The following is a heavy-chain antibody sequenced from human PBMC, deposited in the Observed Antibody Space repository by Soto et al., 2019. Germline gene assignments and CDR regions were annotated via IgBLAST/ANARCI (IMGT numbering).Heavy chain of an antibody. CDR3: AKNPGYYYDSTGYHFDY. V-gene: IGHV3-23*01. J-gene: IGHJ4*02. CDR2: ISYGGGTT. Sequence: GGSLRLSCAASEFTFSNYAMSWVRQAPGKGLEWVSAISYGGGTTYYADSVKGRFTISRDNSKNTLYLQMNSLRAEDTAVYYCAKNPGYYYDSTGYHFDYWGEGT. D-gene: IGHD3-22*01. CDR1: EFTFSNYA.